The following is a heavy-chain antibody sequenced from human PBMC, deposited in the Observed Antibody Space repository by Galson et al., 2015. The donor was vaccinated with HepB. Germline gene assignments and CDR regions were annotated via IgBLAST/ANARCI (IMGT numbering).Heavy chain of an antibody. V-gene: IGHV3-21*01. J-gene: IGHJ3*02. CDR3: ARGSLEWLRFDAFDI. CDR1: GFTFSSYS. CDR2: ISSSSSYI. D-gene: IGHD3-3*01. Sequence: SLRLSCAASGFTFSSYSMNWVRQAPGKGLEWVSSISSSSSYIYYADSVKGRFTISRDNAMNSLYLQMNSLRAEDTAVYYCARGSLEWLRFDAFDIWGQGTMVTVSS.